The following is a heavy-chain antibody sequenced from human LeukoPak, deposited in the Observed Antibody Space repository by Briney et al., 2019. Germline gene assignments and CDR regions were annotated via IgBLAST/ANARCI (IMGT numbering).Heavy chain of an antibody. CDR2: IGKGDRT. Sequence: QAGGSLSLCCAASCITFSTYDMHGVRQATGEGLGCVSGIGKGDRTYYVGSVKGRFTISRENAKNSLYLQMNRLRSGDTAVYYCARGGYSGFDVWGQGTVVTVSS. V-gene: IGHV3-13*01. CDR3: ARGGYSGFDV. CDR1: CITFSTYD. D-gene: IGHD5-12*01. J-gene: IGHJ3*01.